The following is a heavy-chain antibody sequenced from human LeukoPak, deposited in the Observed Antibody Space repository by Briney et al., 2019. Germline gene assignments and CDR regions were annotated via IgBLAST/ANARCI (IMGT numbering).Heavy chain of an antibody. CDR2: ISGDADAT. CDR1: GFTFHDYA. CDR3: AKRGSAWYYFDS. Sequence: GGSLRLSCAASGFTFHDYAIHWVRQAPGSGLEWVSLISGDADATYYADSVEGRFTVARDNTKNSIYLQMNSLRTEDTALYFCAKRGSAWYYFDSWGQGTLATVSS. V-gene: IGHV3-43*02. D-gene: IGHD6-19*01. J-gene: IGHJ4*02.